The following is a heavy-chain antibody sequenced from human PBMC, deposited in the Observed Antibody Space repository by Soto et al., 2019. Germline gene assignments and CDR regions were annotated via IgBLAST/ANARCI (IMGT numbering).Heavy chain of an antibody. D-gene: IGHD6-6*01. CDR3: ARDNYSSSSPNSFES. J-gene: IGHJ4*02. Sequence: PSETLSLTCNVSGGSITSSEYSWNWIRQAPGKGLEWIGFIYHTGTLYYNPSLKSRVTISLDRSENLFSLKLSSVTAADTAVYFCARDNYSSSSPNSFESWGQGTLVTVSS. V-gene: IGHV4-30-2*01. CDR1: GGSITSSEYS. CDR2: IYHTGTL.